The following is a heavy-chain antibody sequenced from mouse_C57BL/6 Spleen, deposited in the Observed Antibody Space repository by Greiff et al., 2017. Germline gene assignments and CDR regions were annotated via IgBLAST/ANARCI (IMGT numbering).Heavy chain of an antibody. J-gene: IGHJ2*01. Sequence: VQLQQSGAELVKPGASVKISCKASGYAFSSYWMNWVKQRPGKGLEWIGQICPGDGDTNYNGKFKGKATLTADKASSTAYMQLSSLTSEDSAVYFCARSGTEGYLDYWGQGTTLTVSS. D-gene: IGHD2-14*01. CDR1: GYAFSSYW. V-gene: IGHV1-80*01. CDR2: ICPGDGDT. CDR3: ARSGTEGYLDY.